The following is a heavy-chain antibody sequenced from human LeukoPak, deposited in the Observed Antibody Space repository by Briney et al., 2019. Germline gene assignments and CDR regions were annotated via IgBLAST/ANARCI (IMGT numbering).Heavy chain of an antibody. CDR2: IYHSGST. J-gene: IGHJ6*03. Sequence: PSETLSLTCSVSGGSISSSSYYWGWIRQPPGKGLEWIGSIYHSGSTYYNPSLKSRVTISVDTSKNQFSLKLSSVTAADTAVYYCARLYYDFWSGYSDYYYMDVWGKGTTVTVSS. CDR3: ARLYYDFWSGYSDYYYMDV. CDR1: GGSISSSSYY. V-gene: IGHV4-39*07. D-gene: IGHD3-3*01.